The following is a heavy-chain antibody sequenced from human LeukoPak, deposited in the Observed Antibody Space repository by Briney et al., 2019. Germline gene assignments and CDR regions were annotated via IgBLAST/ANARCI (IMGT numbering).Heavy chain of an antibody. CDR2: INQDGSEK. CDR3: ARGWHYPASGGSGDS. CDR1: GFTFSSYW. J-gene: IGHJ4*02. V-gene: IGHV3-7*01. D-gene: IGHD2-15*01. Sequence: GGSLRLSCVASGFTFSSYWMNWVRQAPGKGLEWVANINQDGSEKHFVDSVKGRFTMSRDNAYNSLFLEMNSLRAEDTAVYYCARGWHYPASGGSGDSWGQGTLVTVSS.